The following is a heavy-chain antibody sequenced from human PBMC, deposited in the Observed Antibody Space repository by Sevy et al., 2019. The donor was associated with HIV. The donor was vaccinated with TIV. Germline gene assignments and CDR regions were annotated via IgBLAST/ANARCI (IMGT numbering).Heavy chain of an antibody. D-gene: IGHD2-21*02. CDR3: GRLESCGGDCYYYDH. Sequence: GGSLRLSCAASGFNFRDFAVHWVRQGPGKGLEWVAIMSYVGGSENYAGSVKGRFTISRDNSKSTLYLQMTSLRAEDTAFYYCGRLESCGGDCYYYDHWGQGTLVTVSS. J-gene: IGHJ4*02. CDR1: GFNFRDFA. CDR2: MSYVGGSE. V-gene: IGHV3-30-3*01.